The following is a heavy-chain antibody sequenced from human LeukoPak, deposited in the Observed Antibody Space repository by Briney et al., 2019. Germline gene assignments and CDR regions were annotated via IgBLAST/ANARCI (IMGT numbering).Heavy chain of an antibody. J-gene: IGHJ6*03. CDR1: GGSISSSSYY. D-gene: IGHD5-18*01. CDR3: ARPERGYSYGYDVYYYYMDV. Sequence: PSETLSLTCTVSGGSISSSSYYWGWIRQPPGKGLEWIGSIYYSGSTYYNPSLKSRVTISVDTSKNQFSLKLSSVTAADTAVYYCARPERGYSYGYDVYYYYMDVWGKGTTVTASS. CDR2: IYYSGST. V-gene: IGHV4-39*07.